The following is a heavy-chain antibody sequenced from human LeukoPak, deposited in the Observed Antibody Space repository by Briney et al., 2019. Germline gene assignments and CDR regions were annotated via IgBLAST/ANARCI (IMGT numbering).Heavy chain of an antibody. CDR3: ARGLRFLEWTYAFDI. V-gene: IGHV3-30*03. CDR2: ISYDGSNK. D-gene: IGHD3-3*01. Sequence: GGSLRLSCAASGFTFSSYGMHWVRQAPGKGLEWVAVISYDGSNKYYADSVKGRFTISRDNSKNTLYLQMNSLRAEDTAVYYCARGLRFLEWTYAFDIWGQGTMVTVSS. CDR1: GFTFSSYG. J-gene: IGHJ3*02.